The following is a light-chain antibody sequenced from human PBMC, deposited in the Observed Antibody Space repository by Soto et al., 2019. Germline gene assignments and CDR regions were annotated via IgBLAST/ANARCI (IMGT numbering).Light chain of an antibody. CDR2: GDT. CDR1: STNIGANYN. V-gene: IGLV1-40*01. Sequence: QSVLTQPPSVSGAPGQRVTISCTGSSTNIGANYNVHWYQQLRGTAPKLLIFGDTNRPSGVPDRFSGSKSGTLASLAITGLQAEDEAEYYCQTYDSSLSAYVFGSGTELTVL. J-gene: IGLJ1*01. CDR3: QTYDSSLSAYV.